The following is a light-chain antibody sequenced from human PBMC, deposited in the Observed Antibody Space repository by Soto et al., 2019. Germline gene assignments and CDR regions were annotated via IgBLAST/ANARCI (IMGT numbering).Light chain of an antibody. CDR1: QDIGTY. J-gene: IGKJ5*01. CDR2: DAS. Sequence: AIRMTQSPSSFSASTGDRVSITCRATQDIGTYLAWYQQIPGKAPKLLIYDASTLQTGVPSRFSGSGSGTDFTLTISYLQSEDFGTYYCQQSYSRIPFGQGTRLEIK. V-gene: IGKV1-8*01. CDR3: QQSYSRIP.